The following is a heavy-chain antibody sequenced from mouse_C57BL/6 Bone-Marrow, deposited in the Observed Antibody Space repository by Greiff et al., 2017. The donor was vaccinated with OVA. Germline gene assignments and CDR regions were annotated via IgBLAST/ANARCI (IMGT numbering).Heavy chain of an antibody. CDR3: ARRGGVPYYYAMDY. CDR2: IDPANGNT. J-gene: IGHJ4*01. V-gene: IGHV14-3*01. Sequence: VQLQQSVAELVRPGASVKLSCTASGFNIKNPYMHWVKQRPEQGLEWIGRIDPANGNTKYAPKFQGKATITADPSSNTAYLQLSSLTSEDTAIYYCARRGGVPYYYAMDYWGQGTSVTVSS. CDR1: GFNIKNPY.